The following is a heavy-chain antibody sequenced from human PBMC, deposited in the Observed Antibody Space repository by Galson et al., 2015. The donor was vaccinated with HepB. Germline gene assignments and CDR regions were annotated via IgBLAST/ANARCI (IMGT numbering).Heavy chain of an antibody. J-gene: IGHJ6*02. V-gene: IGHV5-51*01. Sequence: QSGAEVKKPGESLKISCKGSGYSFTSYWIGWVRQMPGKGLEWMGIIYPGDSDTRYSPSFQGQVTISADKSISTAYLQWSSPKASDTAMYYCARPPRSPTLRKGGYGMDVWGQGTTVTVSS. CDR1: GYSFTSYW. CDR2: IYPGDSDT. CDR3: ARPPRSPTLRKGGYGMDV. D-gene: IGHD5-12*01.